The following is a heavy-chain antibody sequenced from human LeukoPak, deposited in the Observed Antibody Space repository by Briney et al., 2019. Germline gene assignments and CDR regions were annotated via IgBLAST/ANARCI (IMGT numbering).Heavy chain of an antibody. J-gene: IGHJ3*02. CDR1: GLTFSNYW. V-gene: IGHV3-21*01. Sequence: GGSLRLSCAASGLTFSNYWMHWVRQAPGKGLEWVSSISSSSSYIYYADSVKGRFTISRDNAKNSLYLQMNSLRAEDTAVYYCASRMVRGVHDAFDIWGQGTMVTVSS. CDR3: ASRMVRGVHDAFDI. CDR2: ISSSSSYI. D-gene: IGHD3-10*01.